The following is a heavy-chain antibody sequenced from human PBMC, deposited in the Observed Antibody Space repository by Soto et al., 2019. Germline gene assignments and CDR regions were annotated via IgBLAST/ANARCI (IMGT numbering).Heavy chain of an antibody. J-gene: IGHJ6*02. V-gene: IGHV3-30*18. D-gene: IGHD6-13*01. CDR3: AKEQVGAAAGPIPPDGMDV. CDR2: ISYDGSNK. CDR1: GFTFSSYG. Sequence: QVQLVESGGGVVQPGRSLRLSCAASGFTFSSYGMHWVRQAPGKGLEWVAVISYDGSNKYYADSVKGRFTISRDNSKNTLYLQMNSLRAEDTAVYYCAKEQVGAAAGPIPPDGMDVWGQGTTVTVSS.